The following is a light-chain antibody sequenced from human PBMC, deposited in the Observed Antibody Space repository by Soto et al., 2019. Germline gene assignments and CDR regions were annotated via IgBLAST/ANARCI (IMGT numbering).Light chain of an antibody. J-gene: IGLJ1*01. CDR1: SSDVGGYNY. CDR2: DVN. Sequence: QSVLTQPRSVSGSPGQSVTISCTGTSSDVGGYNYVSWYQQHPDKAPKLMIFDVNKRPSGVPDRFSGSKSGNTASLTISGLQAEEEADYYCCSYAGSYTYVFGIGTKLTVL. V-gene: IGLV2-11*01. CDR3: CSYAGSYTYV.